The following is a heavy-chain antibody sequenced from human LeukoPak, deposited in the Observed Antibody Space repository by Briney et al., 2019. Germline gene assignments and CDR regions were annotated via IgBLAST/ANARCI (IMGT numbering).Heavy chain of an antibody. D-gene: IGHD4-23*01. CDR2: IDGDGSST. J-gene: IGHJ6*02. Sequence: GGSLRLSCAASGFTFSSYWMQWVRQAPGKGLVWVSRIDGDGSSTNYADSVKGRFTISRDNAKNTLYLQMNSLRAEDTAVYYCAKDLVSGRNPVLRNWYYGMDVWGQGTLVTVSS. CDR1: GFTFSSYW. CDR3: AKDLVSGRNPVLRNWYYGMDV. V-gene: IGHV3-74*01.